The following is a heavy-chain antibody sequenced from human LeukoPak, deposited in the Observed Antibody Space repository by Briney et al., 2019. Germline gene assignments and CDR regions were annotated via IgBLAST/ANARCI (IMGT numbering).Heavy chain of an antibody. D-gene: IGHD6-6*01. CDR3: ATAGRLSYSFDY. Sequence: GGSLRLSCTASGFIVSTYAMNCVRQAPGKGLEWVSGISVSGDSTYYADSVKGRFTISRDNSRNTLCLQMNSLRAEDTAVYYCATAGRLSYSFDYWGQGALVTVSS. J-gene: IGHJ4*02. CDR1: GFIVSTYA. CDR2: ISVSGDST. V-gene: IGHV3-23*01.